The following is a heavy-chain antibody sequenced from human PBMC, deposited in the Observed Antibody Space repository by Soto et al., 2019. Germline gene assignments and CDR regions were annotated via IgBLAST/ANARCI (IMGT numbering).Heavy chain of an antibody. Sequence: GGSLRLSCAASGFTFDDYAMHWVRQAPGKGLEWVSGISWNSGSIGYADSVKGRFTISRDNAKNSLYLQMNSLRAEDTALYYCAKDMAGGAAGFRFDYWGQGTLVTVSS. V-gene: IGHV3-9*01. CDR1: GFTFDDYA. CDR3: AKDMAGGAAGFRFDY. D-gene: IGHD6-13*01. J-gene: IGHJ4*02. CDR2: ISWNSGSI.